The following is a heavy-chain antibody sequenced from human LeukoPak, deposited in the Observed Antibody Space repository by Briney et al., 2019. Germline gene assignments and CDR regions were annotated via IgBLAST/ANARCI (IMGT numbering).Heavy chain of an antibody. J-gene: IGHJ4*02. D-gene: IGHD4-17*01. CDR3: ARDRASGDYVFDL. CDR1: GFIFTDYY. CDR2: ISPTTGYT. Sequence: GGSLRLSCAASGFIFTDYYMTWIRQAPGKGLDWISYISPTTGYTNSADSVKGRSTISRDNAKNSVYLQLNSLRPDDTAVYYCARDRASGDYVFDLWGQGTLVTVSP. V-gene: IGHV3-11*06.